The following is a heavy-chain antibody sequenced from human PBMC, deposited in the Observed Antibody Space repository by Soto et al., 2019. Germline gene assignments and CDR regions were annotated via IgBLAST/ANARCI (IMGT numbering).Heavy chain of an antibody. Sequence: ASVKVSCRASGYTFTSYGISWVRQAPGQGLEWMGWISAYNGNTNYAQKLQGRVTMTTDTSTSTAYMELRSLRSDDTAMYYCARTRSHLNYGMDVWGQGTTVTVSS. CDR2: ISAYNGNT. CDR1: GYTFTSYG. V-gene: IGHV1-18*04. J-gene: IGHJ6*02. CDR3: ARTRSHLNYGMDV.